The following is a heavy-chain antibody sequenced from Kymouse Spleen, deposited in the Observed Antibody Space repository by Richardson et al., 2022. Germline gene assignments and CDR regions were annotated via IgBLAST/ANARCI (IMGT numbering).Heavy chain of an antibody. V-gene: IGHV3-30*18. Sequence: QVQLVESGGGVVQPGRSLRLSCAASGFTFSSYGMHWVRQAPGKGLEWVAVISYDGSNKYYADSVKGRFTISRDNSKNTLYLQMNSLRAEDTAVYYCAKEGGYYGSGSPPVSYYYYYGMDVWGQGTTVTVSS. J-gene: IGHJ6*02. CDR2: ISYDGSNK. CDR1: GFTFSSYG. CDR3: AKEGGYYGSGSPPVSYYYYYGMDV. D-gene: IGHD3-10*01.